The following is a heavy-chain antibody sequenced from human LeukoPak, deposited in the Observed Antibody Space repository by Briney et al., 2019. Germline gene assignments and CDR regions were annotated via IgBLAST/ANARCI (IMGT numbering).Heavy chain of an antibody. CDR2: INHSGST. CDR3: ARGGVNEDIVVVPAAIRSYYFDY. D-gene: IGHD2-2*02. CDR1: GGSFSGYY. Sequence: SETLSLTCAVYGGSFSGYYWSWIRQPPGKGLEWIGEINHSGSTNYNPSLKSRVTISVDTSKNRFSLKLSSVTAADTAVYYCARGGVNEDIVVVPAAIRSYYFDYWGQGTLVTVSS. J-gene: IGHJ4*02. V-gene: IGHV4-34*01.